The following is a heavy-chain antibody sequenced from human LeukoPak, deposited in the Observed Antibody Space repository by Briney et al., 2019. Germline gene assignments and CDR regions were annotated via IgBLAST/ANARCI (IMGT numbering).Heavy chain of an antibody. Sequence: ASVKVSCKASGYTFTSYGISWVRQAPGQGLEWMGWISAYNGNTNYAQKFQGKVTMTRDMSTSTVYMELSSLRSEDTAVYYCAGDHSGSSRGFDIWGQGTMVTVSS. CDR3: AGDHSGSSRGFDI. CDR1: GYTFTSYG. D-gene: IGHD1-26*01. V-gene: IGHV1-18*01. CDR2: ISAYNGNT. J-gene: IGHJ3*02.